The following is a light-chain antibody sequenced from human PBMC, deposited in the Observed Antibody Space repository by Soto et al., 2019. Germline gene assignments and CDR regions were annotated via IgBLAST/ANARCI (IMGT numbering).Light chain of an antibody. J-gene: IGKJ4*01. CDR1: HSVSSY. CDR3: QHRSNWLSLT. Sequence: EIVLTQSPVTLSLSPGERATLSCRASHSVSSYLTWYQQKPGQAPRLLIYDASNRAADIPARFSDSGSGTDFTLTISSLEPEDCAVYYCQHRSNWLSLTFGGGTKVEIK. CDR2: DAS. V-gene: IGKV3-11*01.